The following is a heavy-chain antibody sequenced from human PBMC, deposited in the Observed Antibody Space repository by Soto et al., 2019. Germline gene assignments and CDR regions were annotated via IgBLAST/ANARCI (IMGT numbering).Heavy chain of an antibody. CDR2: IIPLFGTT. CDR1: GDTFNNCV. Sequence: QVQVVQSGVEVRRPGSSVKVSCKASGDTFNNCVISWVRQAPGQGLEWMGGIIPLFGTTDFAKRFQGRLTITTDESTTTAYMELSRLRSEDPATYYCAAELGFGKLSVVWGQGTTVIVSS. CDR3: AAELGFGKLSVV. D-gene: IGHD3-10*01. V-gene: IGHV1-69*01. J-gene: IGHJ6*02.